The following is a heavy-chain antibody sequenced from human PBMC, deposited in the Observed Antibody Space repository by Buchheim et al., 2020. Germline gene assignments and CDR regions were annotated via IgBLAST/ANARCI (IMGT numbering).Heavy chain of an antibody. Sequence: EVQLVESGGGLVQPGGSLRLSCAASGFTFSSYEMNWVRQAPGKGLEWVSYISSSGSTIYYADSVKGRFTISRDNAKNSLYLQMNSLRAEDTAVYYCARVKTYVWGSYRYLPTFVFWGQGTL. CDR1: GFTFSSYE. CDR2: ISSSGSTI. J-gene: IGHJ4*02. CDR3: ARVKTYVWGSYRYLPTFVF. V-gene: IGHV3-48*03. D-gene: IGHD3-16*02.